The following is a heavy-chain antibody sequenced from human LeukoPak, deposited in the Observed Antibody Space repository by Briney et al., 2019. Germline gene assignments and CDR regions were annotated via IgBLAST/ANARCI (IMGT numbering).Heavy chain of an antibody. D-gene: IGHD6-13*01. CDR2: IYCSGST. V-gene: IGHV4-59*01. J-gene: IGHJ4*02. CDR3: ARYRYSSSFDY. CDR1: GGSISSYY. Sequence: TSETLSLTCTVSGGSISSYYWSWIRQPPGKGLEWIGYIYCSGSTNYNPSLKSRVTISVDTSKNQFSLKLSSVTAADTAVYYCARYRYSSSFDYWGQGTLVTVSS.